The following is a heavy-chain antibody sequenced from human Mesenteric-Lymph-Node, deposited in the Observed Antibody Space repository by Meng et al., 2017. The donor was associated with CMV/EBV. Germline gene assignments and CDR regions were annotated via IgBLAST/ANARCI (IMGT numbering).Heavy chain of an antibody. CDR3: ARDGYYAHGY. CDR2: ISSSSSYI. Sequence: GESLMISCAASGFTFSSYSMNWVRQAPGKRLEWVSYISSSSSYIYSADSVKGRFTISRDNAKNSLYLQMNSLRAEDTAVYYCARDGYYAHGYWGQGTLVTVSS. V-gene: IGHV3-21*06. J-gene: IGHJ4*02. CDR1: GFTFSSYS. D-gene: IGHD2-2*01.